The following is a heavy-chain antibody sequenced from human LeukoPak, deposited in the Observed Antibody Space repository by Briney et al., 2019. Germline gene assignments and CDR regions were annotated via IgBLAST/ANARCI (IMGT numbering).Heavy chain of an antibody. D-gene: IGHD2/OR15-2a*01. CDR1: GGSISSYY. J-gene: IGHJ6*02. CDR2: IYYSGST. CDR3: ARGSASKATTSDGMDV. V-gene: IGHV4-59*12. Sequence: SETLSLTCTVSGGSISSYYWSWIRQPPGKGLEWIGYIYYSGSTNYNPSLKSRVTISVDTSKNQFSLKLSSVTAADTAVYYCARGSASKATTSDGMDVWGQGTTVTVSS.